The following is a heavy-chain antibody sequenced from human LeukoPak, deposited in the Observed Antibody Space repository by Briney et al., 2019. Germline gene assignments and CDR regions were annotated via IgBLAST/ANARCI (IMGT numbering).Heavy chain of an antibody. V-gene: IGHV3-23*01. CDR2: ISGSGGST. CDR3: ARDRLTYYYDSSVGY. D-gene: IGHD3-22*01. CDR1: GFTFSSYA. Sequence: PGGSLRLSCVVSGFTFSSYAMSWVRQAPGKGLEWVSAISGSGGSTYYADSVKGRFTISRDNAKNSLYLQMNSLRAEDTAVYYCARDRLTYYYDSSVGYWGQGTLVTVSS. J-gene: IGHJ4*02.